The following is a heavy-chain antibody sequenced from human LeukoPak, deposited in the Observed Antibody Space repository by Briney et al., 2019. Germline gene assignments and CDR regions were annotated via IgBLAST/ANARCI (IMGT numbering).Heavy chain of an antibody. V-gene: IGHV3-72*01. CDR1: GFTFSDHY. CDR3: ARGRWYYDSSGYLDAFDI. Sequence: PGGSLRLSCAASGFTFSDHYMDWVRQAPGKGLEWVGRTRNKANSYTTEYAASVKGRFTISRDDSKNSLYLQMNSLKTEDTAVYYCARGRWYYDSSGYLDAFDIWGQGTMVTVSS. D-gene: IGHD3-22*01. CDR2: TRNKANSYTT. J-gene: IGHJ3*02.